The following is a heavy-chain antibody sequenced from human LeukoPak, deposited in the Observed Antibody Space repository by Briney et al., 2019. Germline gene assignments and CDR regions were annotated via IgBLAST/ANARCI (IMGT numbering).Heavy chain of an antibody. Sequence: GGSLRLSCAASGFTFSSYAMSWVRQAPGKGLEWVSAISGSGGSTYYADSVKGRFTISRDNSKNTLCLQMNSLRAEDTAVYYCAKDRVWFGELFGFDYWGQGTLVTVSS. CDR2: ISGSGGST. CDR3: AKDRVWFGELFGFDY. J-gene: IGHJ4*02. V-gene: IGHV3-23*01. D-gene: IGHD3-10*01. CDR1: GFTFSSYA.